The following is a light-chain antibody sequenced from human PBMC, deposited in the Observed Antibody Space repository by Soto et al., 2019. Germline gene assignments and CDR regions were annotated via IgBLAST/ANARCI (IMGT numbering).Light chain of an antibody. J-gene: IGLJ3*02. Sequence: QSVLTQPPSASGAPGQRVTLSCIGGSSNVGFNAVNWYQQLPGAAPKLLIHGNSQRPSGVPDRFSGSKSGTSASPAIIGLRAEDEAHYYCAAWDDSLRGVVFGGGTKLTVL. CDR2: GNS. CDR3: AAWDDSLRGVV. CDR1: SSNVGFNA. V-gene: IGLV1-47*02.